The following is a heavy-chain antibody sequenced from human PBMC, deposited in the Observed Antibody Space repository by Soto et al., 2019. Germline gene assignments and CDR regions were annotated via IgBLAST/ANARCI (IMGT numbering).Heavy chain of an antibody. CDR3: AKVADSKWNYVSTLPLHFDN. V-gene: IGHV3-23*01. J-gene: IGHJ4*02. D-gene: IGHD1-7*01. CDR2: ISGRGDST. CDR1: GFTFNTYA. Sequence: GGSLRLSCAASGFTFNTYAMNWVRQAPGKGLEWVSLISGRGDSTHYADSVKGRFTVSRDNSKNTLYVQMNSLRAEDTAVYYCAKVADSKWNYVSTLPLHFDNWGEGTMVTVYS.